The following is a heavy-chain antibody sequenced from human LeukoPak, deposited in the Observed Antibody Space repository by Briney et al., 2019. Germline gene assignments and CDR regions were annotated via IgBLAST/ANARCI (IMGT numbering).Heavy chain of an antibody. CDR1: GGSISGSNYY. V-gene: IGHV4-39*01. J-gene: IGHJ4*02. CDR2: IYYNGRI. Sequence: SETLSLTCGVSGGSISGSNYYWDWIRQPPGKGPEWIGSIYYNGRIEYNPALKSRATISVDTSKNHFSLTLRSVTAADTAIYYCARQPGDYLDYWGRGTLVTVSS. CDR3: ARQPGDYLDY. D-gene: IGHD4-17*01.